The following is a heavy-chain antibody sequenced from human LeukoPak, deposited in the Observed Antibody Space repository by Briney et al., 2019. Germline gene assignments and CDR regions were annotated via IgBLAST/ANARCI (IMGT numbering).Heavy chain of an antibody. CDR2: ISYDGSNK. J-gene: IGHJ4*02. CDR3: AKEAGYSSGWTFDY. CDR1: GFTFSSYA. V-gene: IGHV3-30-3*01. D-gene: IGHD6-19*01. Sequence: PGGSLRLSCAASGFTFSSYAMHWVRQAPGKGLEWVAVISYDGSNKYYADSVKGRFTISRDNSKNTLYLQMNSLRAEDTAVYYCAKEAGYSSGWTFDYWGQGTLVTVSS.